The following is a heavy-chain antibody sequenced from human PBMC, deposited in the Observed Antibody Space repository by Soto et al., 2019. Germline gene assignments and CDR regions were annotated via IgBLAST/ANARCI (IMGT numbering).Heavy chain of an antibody. Sequence: QVQLVQSGAEVKKPGSSVRVSCKASGTIFSSYTISWVRQAPGQGLEWMGRIIPILGETNSAQKFQGRVTLTADKSTNTAYMELNGVRVDDTAVYYCARGLGGRMDDWGQGTTVTVSS. CDR2: IIPILGET. J-gene: IGHJ6*02. CDR3: ARGLGGRMDD. D-gene: IGHD3-16*01. V-gene: IGHV1-69*08. CDR1: GTIFSSYT.